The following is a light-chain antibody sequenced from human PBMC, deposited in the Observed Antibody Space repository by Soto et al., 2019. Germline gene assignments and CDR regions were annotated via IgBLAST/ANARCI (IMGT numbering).Light chain of an antibody. CDR2: DTS. CDR1: QGIGDT. Sequence: EVVIRQSPSTPSVSPGEGAPLSCRASQGIGDTLAWYQHKPGQTPRLLIYDTSTRATGVPTRFSGSRSGAEFTLTINSLQSEDFAVYYCQPYNNWPLTFGGGTKVDIK. J-gene: IGKJ4*01. CDR3: QPYNNWPLT. V-gene: IGKV3-15*01.